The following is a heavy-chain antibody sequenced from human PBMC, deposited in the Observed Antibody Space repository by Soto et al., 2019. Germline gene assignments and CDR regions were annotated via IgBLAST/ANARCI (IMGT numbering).Heavy chain of an antibody. Sequence: EVQLVESGGGLVQPGGSLRLSCAASGFTFSSYWMSWVRQAPGKGLEWVANIKQDGSEKYYVDSVKGRFTISRDNAKNSLYLQMNSLRAEDTAVYYCARGLVLSLGLMGYAIPGVYDYWGQGTLVTVSS. D-gene: IGHD2-8*01. CDR2: IKQDGSEK. V-gene: IGHV3-7*05. CDR3: ARGLVLSLGLMGYAIPGVYDY. J-gene: IGHJ4*02. CDR1: GFTFSSYW.